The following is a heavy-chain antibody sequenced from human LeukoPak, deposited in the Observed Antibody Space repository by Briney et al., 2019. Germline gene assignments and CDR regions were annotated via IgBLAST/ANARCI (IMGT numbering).Heavy chain of an antibody. D-gene: IGHD3-10*02. V-gene: IGHV3-7*01. CDR3: AELGITMIGGV. Sequence: GGSLRLSCAASGFTFSSYEMNWVRQAPGKGLESVANIKEDGTEENYVESVKGRVTISRDNAKNSVYLQMNSLRAEDTAVYYCAELGITMIGGVWGKGTTVTISS. CDR1: GFTFSSYE. J-gene: IGHJ6*04. CDR2: IKEDGTEE.